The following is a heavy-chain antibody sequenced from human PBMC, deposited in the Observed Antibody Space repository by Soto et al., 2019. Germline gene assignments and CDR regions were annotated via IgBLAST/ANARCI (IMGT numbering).Heavy chain of an antibody. D-gene: IGHD2-15*01. Sequence: ASVKVSCKASGYTFTSYGISWVRQAPGQGLEWMGWISAYNGNTNYAQKLQGRVTMTTDTSTSTAYMELRSLRSDDTAVYYCARDREHVVVAANKYYYYMDVWGKGTTVTVSS. CDR2: ISAYNGNT. CDR1: GYTFTSYG. J-gene: IGHJ6*03. CDR3: ARDREHVVVAANKYYYYMDV. V-gene: IGHV1-18*01.